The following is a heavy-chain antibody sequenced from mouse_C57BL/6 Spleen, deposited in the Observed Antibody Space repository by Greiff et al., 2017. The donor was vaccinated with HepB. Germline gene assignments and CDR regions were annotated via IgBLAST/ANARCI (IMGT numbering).Heavy chain of an antibody. CDR2: ISYSGST. V-gene: IGHV3-1*01. D-gene: IGHD2-5*01. Sequence: DVMLVESGPGMVKPSQSLSLTCTVTGYSITSGYDWHWIRHFPGNKLEWMGYISYSGSTNYNPSLKSRISITHDTSKNHFFLKLNSVTTEDTATYYCARDYYSNLRGFAYWGQGTLVTVSA. CDR1: GYSITSGYD. CDR3: ARDYYSNLRGFAY. J-gene: IGHJ3*01.